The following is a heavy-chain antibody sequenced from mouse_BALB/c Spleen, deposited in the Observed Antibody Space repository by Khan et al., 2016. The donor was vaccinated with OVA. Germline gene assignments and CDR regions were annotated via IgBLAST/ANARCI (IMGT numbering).Heavy chain of an antibody. V-gene: IGHV5-6-3*01. CDR2: IESNGGSN. Sequence: EVELVESGGGIVQPGGPLNLSCAASRFTISSYGMPSVRQTPDKSLELVAIIESNGGSNDYPDSVKRLFTITGDDAKNALYLKRRSQTYDNTALYYSTRSAIWGQGTTLTVSS. D-gene: IGHD2-12*01. J-gene: IGHJ2*01. CDR3: TRSAI. CDR1: RFTISSYG.